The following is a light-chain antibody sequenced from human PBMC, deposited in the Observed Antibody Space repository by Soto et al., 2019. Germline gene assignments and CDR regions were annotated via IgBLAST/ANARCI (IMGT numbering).Light chain of an antibody. CDR3: QQYNTYSGT. J-gene: IGKJ1*01. CDR2: DAS. CDR1: QSISSW. Sequence: DIQMTQSPSTLSASVGDRVIITCPASQSISSWLAWYQQKPGKAPKLLIYDASNLESGVPSRFSGSGSGTEFTLTISSLQPDDFATYYCQQYNTYSGTFGQGTKVEIK. V-gene: IGKV1-5*01.